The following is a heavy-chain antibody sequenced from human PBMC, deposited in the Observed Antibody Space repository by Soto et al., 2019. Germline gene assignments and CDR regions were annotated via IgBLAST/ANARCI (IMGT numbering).Heavy chain of an antibody. CDR2: ISSSSSYI. D-gene: IGHD3-10*01. J-gene: IGHJ6*02. CDR3: AKTRGITMVRAGGMDV. Sequence: PGGSLRLSCAASGFTFSSYSMNWVRQAPGKGLEWVSSISSSSSYIYYADSVKGRFTISRDNAKNSLYLQMNSLRAEDTAVYYCAKTRGITMVRAGGMDVWGQGTTVTVSS. CDR1: GFTFSSYS. V-gene: IGHV3-21*01.